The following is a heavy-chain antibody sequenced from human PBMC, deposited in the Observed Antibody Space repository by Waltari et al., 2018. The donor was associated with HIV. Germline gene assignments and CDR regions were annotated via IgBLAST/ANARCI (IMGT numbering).Heavy chain of an antibody. D-gene: IGHD1-1*01. CDR3: ARFFPTATTTGWYWDL. Sequence: QVHLVQSGPELKKTGASVKVSCKASGYSSTRFGISWVRQAPGQGREGMGWFNSYNGDTKNAQKFKDRVNMTADTSTSTAYMELRSLRSDDTAFDYCARFFPTATTTGWYWDLWGGGTLVTVSS. J-gene: IGHJ2*01. CDR2: FNSYNGDT. CDR1: GYSSTRFG. V-gene: IGHV1-18*01.